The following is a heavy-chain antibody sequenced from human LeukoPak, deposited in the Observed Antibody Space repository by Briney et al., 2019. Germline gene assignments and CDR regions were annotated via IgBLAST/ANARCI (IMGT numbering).Heavy chain of an antibody. Sequence: SVKVSCKASGGTFSSYAISWVRQAPGQGLEWMGGIIPIFGTANYAQKFQGRVTITTDESTSTAYMELSSLRSEDTAVYYCARSIIGVLRFLEWLPKYYYYYYMDVWGKGTTVTVSS. CDR3: ARSIIGVLRFLEWLPKYYYYYYMDV. D-gene: IGHD3-3*01. V-gene: IGHV1-69*05. CDR1: GGTFSSYA. J-gene: IGHJ6*03. CDR2: IIPIFGTA.